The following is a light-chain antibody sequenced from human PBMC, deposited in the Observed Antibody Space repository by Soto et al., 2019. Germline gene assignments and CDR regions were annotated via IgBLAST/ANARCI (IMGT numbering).Light chain of an antibody. CDR2: NDN. CDR1: SSNIGSTT. Sequence: QSVLTQPPSASGTPGQTITISCSGSSSNIGSTTVNWYHQLPGMAPKLLVYNDNQRPSGVPDRFSASKSGTSASLAISGLQSGDEADYYCAAWDASLNGWLFGGGTKVTVL. J-gene: IGLJ3*02. V-gene: IGLV1-44*01. CDR3: AAWDASLNGWL.